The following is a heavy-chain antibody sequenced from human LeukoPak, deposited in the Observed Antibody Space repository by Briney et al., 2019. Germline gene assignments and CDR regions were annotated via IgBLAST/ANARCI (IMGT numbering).Heavy chain of an antibody. Sequence: ASVKVSCKASGYTFTSYGISWVRQAPGQGLEWMGWISAYNGNTNYAQKLQGRATMPTDTSKSNAYMELSSLRSDDPAVYYCAQEGSSWYYFHYGRQGPLLTVSS. CDR3: AQEGSSWYYFHY. J-gene: IGHJ4*02. D-gene: IGHD6-13*01. V-gene: IGHV1-18*01. CDR2: ISAYNGNT. CDR1: GYTFTSYG.